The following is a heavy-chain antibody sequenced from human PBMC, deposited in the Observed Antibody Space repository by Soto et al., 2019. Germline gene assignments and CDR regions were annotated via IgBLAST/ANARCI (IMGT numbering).Heavy chain of an antibody. CDR1: DASISTATFY. CDR3: ARGEVGVAGRLDF. CDR2: IYYTGSA. Sequence: SETLSLTCTVSDASISTATFYWIRQLPGEALEWIGYIYYTGSAYYNSSLRSRATLSLDTSKREFSLTLTSLTAADTAVYYCARGEVGVAGRLDFWGQGTLVTVSS. D-gene: IGHD3-3*01. J-gene: IGHJ4*02. V-gene: IGHV4-31*03.